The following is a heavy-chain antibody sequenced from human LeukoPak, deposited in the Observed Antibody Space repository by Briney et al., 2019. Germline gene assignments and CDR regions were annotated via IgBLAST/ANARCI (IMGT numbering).Heavy chain of an antibody. Sequence: SETLSLTCTVSGGSISSYYWSWIRQPPGKGLEWIGYIYYSGSTNYNPSLKSRGTISLDTSKNQISLKLSSVTAADTAVYYCARHTTVIPPHYFDYWGQGTLVTVSS. V-gene: IGHV4-59*08. J-gene: IGHJ4*02. CDR1: GGSISSYY. D-gene: IGHD4-17*01. CDR2: IYYSGST. CDR3: ARHTTVIPPHYFDY.